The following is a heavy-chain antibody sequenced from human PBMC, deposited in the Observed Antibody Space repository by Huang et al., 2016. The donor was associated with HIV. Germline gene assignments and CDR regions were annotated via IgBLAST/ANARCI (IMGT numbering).Heavy chain of an antibody. V-gene: IGHV4-39*01. CDR2: IYYSGDT. D-gene: IGHD3-10*01. Sequence: QLQLQESGPGLVRPSETLSLICTVSGGSSTVSNYYWGWIRQPPGKGLEWIGSIYYSGDTDDNPSLKGRGTMSLDTSKNRFSLDIRSVAVADTAIYYCARHFGSWSGYFDSWGQGTLVPVSS. CDR3: ARHFGSWSGYFDS. J-gene: IGHJ4*02. CDR1: GGSSTVSNYY.